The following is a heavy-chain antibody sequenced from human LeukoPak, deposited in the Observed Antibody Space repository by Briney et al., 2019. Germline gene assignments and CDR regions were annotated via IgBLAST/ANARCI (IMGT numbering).Heavy chain of an antibody. CDR3: ARKGNGALDI. CDR1: GLTFSNYA. D-gene: IGHD1-1*01. Sequence: PGGTLRLSCAPSGLTFSNYAMSWVRQAPGKGLEWVSDISDIGASTNYVGSVKGRFTISRDNSKNTLYLQMNSLRAEDTAVYYGARKGNGALDIWGQGTMVTVSS. CDR2: ISDIGAST. J-gene: IGHJ3*02. V-gene: IGHV3-23*01.